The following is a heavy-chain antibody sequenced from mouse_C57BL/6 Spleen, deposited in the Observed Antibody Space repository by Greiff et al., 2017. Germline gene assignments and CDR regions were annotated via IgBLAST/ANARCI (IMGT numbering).Heavy chain of an antibody. J-gene: IGHJ4*01. CDR3: ARRDYEDYYAMDY. CDR2: IDPSDSET. V-gene: IGHV1-52*01. Sequence: QVQLKQPGAELVRPGSSVKLSCKASGYTFTSYWMHWVKQRPIQGLEWIGNIDPSDSETHYNQKFKDKATLTVDKSSSTAYMQLSSLTSEDSAVYYCARRDYEDYYAMDYWGQGTSVTVSS. CDR1: GYTFTSYW. D-gene: IGHD1-1*01.